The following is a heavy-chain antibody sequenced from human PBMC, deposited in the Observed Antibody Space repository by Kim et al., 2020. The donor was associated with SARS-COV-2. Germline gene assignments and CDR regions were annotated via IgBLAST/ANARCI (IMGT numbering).Heavy chain of an antibody. CDR3: VRTLGGRLY. D-gene: IGHD4-17*01. Sequence: GNTNYAQKLQGRVTMTTDTSTSTAYMELRSLRSDDTAVYYCVRTLGGRLYWGQGTLVTVSS. CDR2: GNT. V-gene: IGHV1-18*01. J-gene: IGHJ4*02.